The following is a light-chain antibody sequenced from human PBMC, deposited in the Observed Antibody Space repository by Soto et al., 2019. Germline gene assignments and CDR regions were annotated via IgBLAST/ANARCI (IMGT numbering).Light chain of an antibody. V-gene: IGKV3-20*01. CDR3: QQYGSSIT. CDR2: GAS. Sequence: EIVLTQSPGTLSLSPGERGTLSCRASQSVSSSYLVWYQQKPGQAPRLLIYGASSRATGTPDRFSGSGSETDFTLTISRLEPEDFAVYYCQQYGSSITFGQGTRLEIK. CDR1: QSVSSSY. J-gene: IGKJ5*01.